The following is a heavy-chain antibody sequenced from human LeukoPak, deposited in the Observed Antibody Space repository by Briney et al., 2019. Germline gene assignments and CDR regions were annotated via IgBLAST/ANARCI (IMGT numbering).Heavy chain of an antibody. Sequence: GASVKVSCKASGYTFTSYDINWVRQATGQGLEWMGWMNPNSGNTGYAQKFQGRVTMTRNTSISTAYMELSSLRSEDTAVYYCARGKAAAGTYYFDYWGQGTLVTVSS. CDR2: MNPNSGNT. V-gene: IGHV1-8*01. J-gene: IGHJ4*02. CDR1: GYTFTSYD. CDR3: ARGKAAAGTYYFDY. D-gene: IGHD6-13*01.